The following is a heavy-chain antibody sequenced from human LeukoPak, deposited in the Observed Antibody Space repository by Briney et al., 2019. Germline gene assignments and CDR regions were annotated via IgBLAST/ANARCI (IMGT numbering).Heavy chain of an antibody. Sequence: GGPLRLSCAASGFTFSSYAMSWVRQAPGKGLEWVSAISGSGGSTYYADSVKGRFTISRDNSKNTLYLQMNSLRAEDTAVYYCARVFGGNYGGDYWGQGTLVTVSS. CDR1: GFTFSSYA. CDR2: ISGSGGST. CDR3: ARVFGGNYGGDY. V-gene: IGHV3-23*01. D-gene: IGHD4-23*01. J-gene: IGHJ4*02.